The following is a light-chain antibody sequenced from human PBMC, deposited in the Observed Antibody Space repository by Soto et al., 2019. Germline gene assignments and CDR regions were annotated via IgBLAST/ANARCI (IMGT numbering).Light chain of an antibody. CDR2: GAS. J-gene: IGKJ1*01. CDR1: QSISSSY. Sequence: EIVLTQSPGTLSLSPGERTTLSCRASQSISSSYLAWYQQKPGQPPRLLVYGASSRTTGIPDSFSGSGSGTDFALTISRLEPEDFSLYYCQQYSSTFWTLGQGTKVEIK. V-gene: IGKV3-20*01. CDR3: QQYSSTFWT.